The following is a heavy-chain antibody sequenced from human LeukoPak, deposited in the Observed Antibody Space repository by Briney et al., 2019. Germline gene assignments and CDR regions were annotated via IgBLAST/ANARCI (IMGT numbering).Heavy chain of an antibody. Sequence: GGSLRLSCAASGFTFDDYVMHWVRQAPGKGLEWVSGISWNSGSIGYADSVKGRFTISGDNAKNSLYLQMNSLRAEDTALYYCAKDIAYYYGSGSSWYFDYWGQGTLVTVSS. D-gene: IGHD3-10*01. CDR1: GFTFDDYV. V-gene: IGHV3-9*01. J-gene: IGHJ4*02. CDR2: ISWNSGSI. CDR3: AKDIAYYYGSGSSWYFDY.